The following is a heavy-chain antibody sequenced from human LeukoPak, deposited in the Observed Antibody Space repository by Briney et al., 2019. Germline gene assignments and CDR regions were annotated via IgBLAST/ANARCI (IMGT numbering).Heavy chain of an antibody. CDR1: EYSFTSYW. V-gene: IGHV5-51*01. Sequence: GESLKISCKGSEYSFTSYWIGWVRQMPGKGLEWMGIIYPGDSDTRYSPSFQGQVTISADKSISTAYLQWSSLKASDTAMYYCARRGYYYDSSGYYLIWGQGTLVTVSS. J-gene: IGHJ4*02. CDR2: IYPGDSDT. D-gene: IGHD3-22*01. CDR3: ARRGYYYDSSGYYLI.